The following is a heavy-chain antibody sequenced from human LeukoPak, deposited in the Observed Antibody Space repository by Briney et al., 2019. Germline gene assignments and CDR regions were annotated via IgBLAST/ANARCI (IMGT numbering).Heavy chain of an antibody. CDR1: GGSISSSSYY. CDR3: ARAYGGYGADYYYYMDV. J-gene: IGHJ6*03. CDR2: IYYSGST. V-gene: IGHV4-39*01. Sequence: SETLSLTCTVSGGSISSSSYYWGWIRQPPGKGLEWIGSIYYSGSTYYNPSLKSRVTISVDTSKNQFSLKLSSVTAADTAVYYCARAYGGYGADYYYYMDVWGKGTTVTVSS. D-gene: IGHD4-17*01.